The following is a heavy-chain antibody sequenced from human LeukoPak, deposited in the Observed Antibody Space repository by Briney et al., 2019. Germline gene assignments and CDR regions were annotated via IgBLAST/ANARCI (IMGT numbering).Heavy chain of an antibody. J-gene: IGHJ6*02. V-gene: IGHV3-23*01. CDR2: ISGSGNNR. CDR3: AKRLATVLAGVNCLYHGMDV. CDR1: GFNFDIYT. D-gene: IGHD3-3*02. Sequence: GGSLRLFCAASGFNFDIYTMSWVRQAPGKGLEWVSAISGSGNNRHYADSVEGRFTVSRDNSKRTLYLQMNSLRAEDTAVYYCAKRLATVLAGVNCLYHGMDVWGQGTSVTVSS.